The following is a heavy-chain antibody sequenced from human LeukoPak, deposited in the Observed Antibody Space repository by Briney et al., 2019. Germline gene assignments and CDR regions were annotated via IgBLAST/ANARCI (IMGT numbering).Heavy chain of an antibody. CDR2: IYTSGST. CDR3: ARDGRVEGAAAGNRKRGYFDY. CDR1: GGSISSYY. V-gene: IGHV4-4*07. Sequence: SETLSLTCTVSGGSISSYYWSWIRQPAGKGLEWIGRIYTSGSTNYNPSLKSRVTMSVDTSKNQFSLKLSSVTAADTAVYYCARDGRVEGAAAGNRKRGYFDYWGQGTLVTVSS. D-gene: IGHD6-13*01. J-gene: IGHJ4*02.